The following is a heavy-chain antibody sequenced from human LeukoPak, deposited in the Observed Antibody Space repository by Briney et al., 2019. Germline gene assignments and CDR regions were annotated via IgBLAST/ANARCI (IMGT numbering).Heavy chain of an antibody. CDR3: ATAWSGSYSKEGRQGDAFDI. CDR2: VDPEDGET. V-gene: IGHV1-69-2*01. J-gene: IGHJ3*02. CDR1: GYTFTGYY. Sequence: ASVKVSCKASGYTFTGYYMHWGQQAPGKGLEWMGLVDPEDGETIYAEKFQGRVTITADTSTDKAYMDLSSLISEDTAVYYCATAWSGSYSKEGRQGDAFDIWGQGTMVTVSS. D-gene: IGHD1-26*01.